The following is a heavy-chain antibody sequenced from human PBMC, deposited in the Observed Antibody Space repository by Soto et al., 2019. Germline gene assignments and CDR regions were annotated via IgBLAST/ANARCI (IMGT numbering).Heavy chain of an antibody. CDR2: IIPIFGTA. CDR1: GGTFSSYA. V-gene: IGHV1-69*13. Sequence: SVKVSCKASGGTFSSYAISWVRQAPGQGLEWMGGIIPIFGTANYAQKFQGRVTITADESTSTAYMELSSLRSEDTAVYYCARVVELGYGGNPLTKPPWFDPWGQGTLVTVSS. D-gene: IGHD4-17*01. CDR3: ARVVELGYGGNPLTKPPWFDP. J-gene: IGHJ5*02.